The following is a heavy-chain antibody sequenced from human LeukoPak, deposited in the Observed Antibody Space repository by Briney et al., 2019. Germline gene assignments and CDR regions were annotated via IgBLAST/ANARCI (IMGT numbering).Heavy chain of an antibody. CDR2: ISYDGSNK. Sequence: GRSLRLSCAASGFTFSSYAMHWVRQAPVKGLEWVAVISYDGSNKYYAGSVKGRFTISRDNSKNTLYLQMNSLRAEDTAVYYCERGRVFDYWGQGTLVTVSS. J-gene: IGHJ4*02. CDR3: ERGRVFDY. CDR1: GFTFSSYA. V-gene: IGHV3-30-3*01.